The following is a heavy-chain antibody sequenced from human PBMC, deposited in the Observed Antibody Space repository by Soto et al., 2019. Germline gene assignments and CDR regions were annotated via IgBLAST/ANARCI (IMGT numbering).Heavy chain of an antibody. J-gene: IGHJ4*02. D-gene: IGHD6-19*01. Sequence: GGSLRLSCGASGFTFSNYYMSWIRQAPGKGLEWVSYSRSTGRTIYYADSVKGRFTVSRDNAQNSLSLKLNSLRVEDTAVYYCARSYSSGWEFDYWGQGTQVTVSS. V-gene: IGHV3-11*01. CDR2: SRSTGRTI. CDR1: GFTFSNYY. CDR3: ARSYSSGWEFDY.